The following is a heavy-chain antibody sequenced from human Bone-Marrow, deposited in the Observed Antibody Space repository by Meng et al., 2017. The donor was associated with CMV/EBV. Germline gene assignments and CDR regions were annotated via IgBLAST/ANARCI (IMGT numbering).Heavy chain of an antibody. Sequence: GGSLRLSCAASGFTVSSNYMTWVRQAPGKGLEWVSSISSSSGYMYYADSVKGRFTISRDNAKNSLYLQMNSLRAEDTAVYYCARDEDRNPKDIVLMVYDIRGLMDVWGQGTTVTVSS. CDR3: ARDEDRNPKDIVLMVYDIRGLMDV. V-gene: IGHV3-21*01. D-gene: IGHD2-8*01. CDR2: ISSSSGYM. CDR1: GFTVSSNY. J-gene: IGHJ6*02.